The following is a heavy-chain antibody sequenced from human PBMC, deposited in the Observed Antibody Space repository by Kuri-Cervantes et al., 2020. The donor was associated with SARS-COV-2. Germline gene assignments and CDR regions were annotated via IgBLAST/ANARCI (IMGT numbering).Heavy chain of an antibody. V-gene: IGHV1-24*01. D-gene: IGHD2-2*01. J-gene: IGHJ4*02. CDR1: GYTLTELS. CDR3: ATLDPAAMHINTEFDY. Sequence: ASVKVSCKVSGYTLTELSMHWVRQAPGKGLEWMGGFDPEDGETIYAQKFQGRVTMTEDTSTDTAYMELSSLRSEDTAVYYCATLDPAAMHINTEFDYWGQGTLVTVSS. CDR2: FDPEDGET.